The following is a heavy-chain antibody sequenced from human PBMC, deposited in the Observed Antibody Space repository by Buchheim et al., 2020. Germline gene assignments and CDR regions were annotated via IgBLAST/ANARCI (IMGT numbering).Heavy chain of an antibody. V-gene: IGHV4-4*07. D-gene: IGHD4-17*01. CDR1: GGSISGYY. J-gene: IGHJ4*02. CDR3: ARGWDYGDYRVTSLDY. CDR2: ISTSGAT. Sequence: QVQLQESGPGLVKPSETLSLTCTVSGGSISGYYWYWVRQPAGKGLEWVGHISTSGATNYNPSLKARITMSVDTSKNQISLRLSSVTAADTAVYYCARGWDYGDYRVTSLDYWGQGTL.